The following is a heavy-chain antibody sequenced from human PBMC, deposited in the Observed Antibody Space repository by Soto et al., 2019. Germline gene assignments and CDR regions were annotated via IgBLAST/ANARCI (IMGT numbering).Heavy chain of an antibody. CDR1: GGSISSSSYY. D-gene: IGHD4-4*01. J-gene: IGHJ6*02. CDR2: IYYSGST. CDR3: ASATVNYYYGMDV. Sequence: SETLSLTCTVSGGSISSSSYYWGWIRQPPGKGLEWIGSIYYSGSTYYNPSLKSRVTISVDTSKNQFSLKLSSVTAADTAVYYCASATVNYYYGMDVWGQGTTVTVSS. V-gene: IGHV4-39*01.